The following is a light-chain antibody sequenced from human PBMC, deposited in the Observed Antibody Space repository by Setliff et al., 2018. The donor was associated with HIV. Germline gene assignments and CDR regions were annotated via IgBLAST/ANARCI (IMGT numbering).Light chain of an antibody. CDR2: RNN. Sequence: QSALTRPPSASGTPGQRVTVSCSGSSSNIGSHAVNWYQHLPGTAPKLLLYRNNQRPSGVPDRFSGSKSGTSASLAISWLQSEDEADYYCATWDGSLSGYVFGTGTKVTVL. V-gene: IGLV1-44*01. CDR1: SSNIGSHA. CDR3: ATWDGSLSGYV. J-gene: IGLJ1*01.